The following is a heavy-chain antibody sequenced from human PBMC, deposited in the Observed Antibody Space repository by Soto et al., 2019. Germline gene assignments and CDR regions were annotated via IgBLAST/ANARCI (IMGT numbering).Heavy chain of an antibody. V-gene: IGHV2-5*02. CDR1: GFSLSTLGVG. Sequence: QITLKESGPTLVTPTQTLTLTCTFSGFSLSTLGVGVGWIRQPPGKALEWLALIYWDDDKRYIPSLKSRLTITKETSTSQVVLTVTNVEPDDTATYCSAPQSHGDFDYWGPGTLVTVSS. J-gene: IGHJ4*02. D-gene: IGHD3-3*01. CDR3: APQSHGDFDY. CDR2: IYWDDDK.